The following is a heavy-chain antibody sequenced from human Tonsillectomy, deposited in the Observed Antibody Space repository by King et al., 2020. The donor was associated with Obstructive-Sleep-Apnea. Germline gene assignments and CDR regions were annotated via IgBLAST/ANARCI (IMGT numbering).Heavy chain of an antibody. CDR2: IYTSGST. V-gene: IGHV4-4*07. Sequence: QLQESGPGLVKPSETLSLTCTVSGGSISSYYWSWIRQPAGKGLEWIGRIYTSGSTNYNPSLKSRVTMSVDTSKNQFALKLSSVTAADTAGYYCARDPNYYDSSGYYNRYYYYGMDVWGQGTTVTVSS. CDR1: GGSISSYY. D-gene: IGHD3-22*01. J-gene: IGHJ6*02. CDR3: ARDPNYYDSSGYYNRYYYYGMDV.